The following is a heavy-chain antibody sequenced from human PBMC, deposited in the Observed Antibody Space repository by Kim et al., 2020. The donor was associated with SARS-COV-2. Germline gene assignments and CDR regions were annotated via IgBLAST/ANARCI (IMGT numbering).Heavy chain of an antibody. Sequence: SETLSLTCAVYGGSFSGYYWSWIRQPPGKGLEWIGEINHSGSTNYNPSLKSRVTISVDTSKNQFSLKLSSVTAADTAVYYCARVLAPKFYDILTGYFATSFDYWGQGTLVTVSS. CDR1: GGSFSGYY. J-gene: IGHJ4*02. CDR3: ARVLAPKFYDILTGYFATSFDY. CDR2: INHSGST. V-gene: IGHV4-34*01. D-gene: IGHD3-9*01.